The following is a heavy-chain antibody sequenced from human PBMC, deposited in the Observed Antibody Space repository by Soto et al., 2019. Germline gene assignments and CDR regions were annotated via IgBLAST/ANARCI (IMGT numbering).Heavy chain of an antibody. CDR3: ARIKIYYYSSGPFDY. V-gene: IGHV1-2*02. CDR2: INPNNGDT. D-gene: IGHD3-22*01. CDR1: GYALTVYY. Sequence: ASVKVSCKTSGYALTVYYVHWVRQAPEQGLEWMGWINPNNGDTNYAQNFQCRVTMTRDTSISTASMELSRLRSDDTAVYSCARIKIYYYSSGPFDYWGQGTLVTVSS. J-gene: IGHJ4*02.